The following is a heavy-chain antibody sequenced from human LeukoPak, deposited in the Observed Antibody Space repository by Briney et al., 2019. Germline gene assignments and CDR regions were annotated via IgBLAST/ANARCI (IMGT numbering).Heavy chain of an antibody. CDR3: ARGVVVPAAMVGARCFDY. CDR1: GGTFSSYA. Sequence: ASVKVSCKASGGTFSSYAISWVRQAPGQGLEWMGGIIPVIGTANYAQKFQGRVTITADESTSTAYMELSSLRSDDTAVYYCARGVVVPAAMVGARCFDYWGQGTLVTVSS. D-gene: IGHD2-2*01. J-gene: IGHJ4*02. V-gene: IGHV1-69*13. CDR2: IIPVIGTA.